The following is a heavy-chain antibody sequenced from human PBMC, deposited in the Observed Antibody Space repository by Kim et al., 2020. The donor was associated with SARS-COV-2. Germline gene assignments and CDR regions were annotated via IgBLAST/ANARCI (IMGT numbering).Heavy chain of an antibody. J-gene: IGHJ6*02. Sequence: SETLSLTCTVSGGSISSSSYYWGWIRQPPGKGLEWIGSIYYSGSTYYNPSLKSRVTISVDTSKNQFSLKLSSVTAADTAVYYCARPSYYYGSGSRYYYGMDVWGQGTTVTVSS. V-gene: IGHV4-39*01. CDR2: IYYSGST. CDR3: ARPSYYYGSGSRYYYGMDV. CDR1: GGSISSSSYY. D-gene: IGHD3-10*01.